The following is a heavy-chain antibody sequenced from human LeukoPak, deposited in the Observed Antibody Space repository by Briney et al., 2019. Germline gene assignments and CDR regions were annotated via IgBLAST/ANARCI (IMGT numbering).Heavy chain of an antibody. Sequence: GGSLRLSCAASGFTFSSYSMNWVRQAPGKGLEWVSSISSSSSYIYYADSVKGRFTISRDNAKNSLYLQMNSLRAEDTAVYYCARVDGYSYGYFGDYWGQGTLVTVSS. V-gene: IGHV3-21*01. D-gene: IGHD5-18*01. CDR1: GFTFSSYS. CDR3: ARVDGYSYGYFGDY. J-gene: IGHJ4*02. CDR2: ISSSSSYI.